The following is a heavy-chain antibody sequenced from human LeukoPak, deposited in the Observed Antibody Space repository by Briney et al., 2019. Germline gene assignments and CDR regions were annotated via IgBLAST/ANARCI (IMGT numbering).Heavy chain of an antibody. CDR1: GFTFSSYW. CDR2: IKQDGSEK. CDR3: ARDLGYDYVWGSYRYTGGAFDI. J-gene: IGHJ3*02. V-gene: IGHV3-7*01. D-gene: IGHD3-16*02. Sequence: PGGSLRLSCAASGFTFSSYWMSWVRQAPGKGLEWVANIKQDGSEKYYVDSVKGRFTISRDNAKNSLYLQMNSLRDEDTAVYYCARDLGYDYVWGSYRYTGGAFDIWGQGTMVTVSS.